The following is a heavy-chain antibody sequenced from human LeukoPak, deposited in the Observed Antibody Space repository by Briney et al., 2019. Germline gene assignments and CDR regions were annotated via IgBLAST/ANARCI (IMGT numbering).Heavy chain of an antibody. V-gene: IGHV3-23*01. Sequence: PGGSLRLSCAASGFTFNTYAMSWVRQAPGKGLEWVSTFNGGGGSTYYADSVKGRFTISRDNSKNTLYLQMNSLRAEDTAVYYCAKSRPYSGSWYYFDYWGQGTLVTVSS. J-gene: IGHJ4*02. CDR3: AKSRPYSGSWYYFDY. CDR1: GFTFNTYA. D-gene: IGHD1-26*01. CDR2: FNGGGGST.